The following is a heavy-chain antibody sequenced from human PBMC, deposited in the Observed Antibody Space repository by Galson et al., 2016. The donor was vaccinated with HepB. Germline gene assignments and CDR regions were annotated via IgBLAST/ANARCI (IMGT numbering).Heavy chain of an antibody. V-gene: IGHV3-30-3*01. Sequence: SLRLSCAASGIAFSNSIMHWVRQAPGKGLDWVALMSYDGYSIQYGDSVRGRFTISRDNSKNTLYLEMNSLRGEDTAVYFCAREGYTSGWAGAFDNWGLGTLVTVSS. CDR1: GIAFSNSI. CDR2: MSYDGYSI. CDR3: AREGYTSGWAGAFDN. J-gene: IGHJ1*01. D-gene: IGHD6-19*01.